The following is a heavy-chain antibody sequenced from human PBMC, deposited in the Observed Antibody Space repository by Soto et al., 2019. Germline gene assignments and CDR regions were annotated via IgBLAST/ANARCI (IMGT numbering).Heavy chain of an antibody. CDR2: INAGNGNT. D-gene: IGHD1-26*01. J-gene: IGHJ4*02. Sequence: QVQLVQCGAEVKKPGASVKVSCKASGYTFTSYAMHWVRQAPGQRLEWMGWINAGNGNTKYSQKFQGRVTITRDTSASTAYMELSSLRSEDTAVYYCARGLGLYYFDYWGQGTLVTVSS. CDR1: GYTFTSYA. V-gene: IGHV1-3*01. CDR3: ARGLGLYYFDY.